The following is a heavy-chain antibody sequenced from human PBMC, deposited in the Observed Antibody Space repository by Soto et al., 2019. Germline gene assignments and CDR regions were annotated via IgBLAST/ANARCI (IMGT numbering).Heavy chain of an antibody. V-gene: IGHV3-23*01. J-gene: IGHJ4*02. D-gene: IGHD2-2*01. CDR2: ISGSGGST. CDR3: AKDGWGIVVVPAAHDY. Sequence: GGSLRLSCAASGFTFSSYAMSWVRQAPGKGLEWVSAISGSGGSTYYADSVKGRFTISRDNSKNTLYLQVNSLRAEDTAVYYCAKDGWGIVVVPAAHDYWGQGTLVTVSS. CDR1: GFTFSSYA.